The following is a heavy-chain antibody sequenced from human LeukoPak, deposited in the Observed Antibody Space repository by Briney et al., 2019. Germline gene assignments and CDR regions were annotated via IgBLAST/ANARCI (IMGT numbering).Heavy chain of an antibody. V-gene: IGHV3-30*03. CDR3: ARTNYYGSGGGDC. J-gene: IGHJ4*02. Sequence: GGSLRLSCAASGFTFSSYGMHWVRQAPGKGLEWVAVISYDGSNKYYADSVKGRFTISRDNSKNTVYLQMDSLRAEDTAVYYCARTNYYGSGGGDCWGQGTLVTVSS. CDR1: GFTFSSYG. CDR2: ISYDGSNK. D-gene: IGHD3-10*01.